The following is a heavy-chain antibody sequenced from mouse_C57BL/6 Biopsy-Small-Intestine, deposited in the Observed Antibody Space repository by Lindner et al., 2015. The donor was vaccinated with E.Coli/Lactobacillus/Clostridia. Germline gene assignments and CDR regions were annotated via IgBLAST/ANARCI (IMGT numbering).Heavy chain of an antibody. CDR1: GYTFGSSW. Sequence: VQLQESGPELVKPGASVKISCKASGYTFGSSWMDWVKQRPGKGLEWIGRIYPGDGSTNYSGKFTGKATLTADKSSSAAYMQLSSLTSEDSAVYFCARSGNYYAYYFDYWGQGTTLTVSS. CDR2: IYPGDGST. V-gene: IGHV1-82*01. D-gene: IGHD1-1*01. CDR3: ARSGNYYAYYFDY. J-gene: IGHJ2*01.